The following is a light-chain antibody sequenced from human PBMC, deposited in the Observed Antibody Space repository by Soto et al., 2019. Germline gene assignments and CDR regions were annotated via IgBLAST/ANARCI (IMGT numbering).Light chain of an antibody. V-gene: IGKV1-9*01. Sequence: IELTQSPSSLSASIGDRVTITCRASQDINSYLAWYQQKPGKAPNLLIYEASILPRGVPSRFRGSNSGTDCTLTISRLQAEDFSTYYCQQTRSSPSTFGGGTKVDIK. CDR2: EAS. CDR1: QDINSY. J-gene: IGKJ4*01. CDR3: QQTRSSPST.